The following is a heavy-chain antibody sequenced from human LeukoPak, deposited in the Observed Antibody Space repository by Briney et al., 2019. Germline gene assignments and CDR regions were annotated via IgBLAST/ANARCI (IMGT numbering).Heavy chain of an antibody. CDR1: GGSISSYY. J-gene: IGHJ5*02. Sequence: PSETLSLTCTVSGGSISSYYWSWIRQPPGKGLGWIGYIYYSGSTNYNPSLKSRVTISVDTSKNQFSLKLSSVTAADTAVYYCARVLLSNYDFWSGYSNWFDPWGQGTLVTVSS. D-gene: IGHD3-3*01. V-gene: IGHV4-59*01. CDR2: IYYSGST. CDR3: ARVLLSNYDFWSGYSNWFDP.